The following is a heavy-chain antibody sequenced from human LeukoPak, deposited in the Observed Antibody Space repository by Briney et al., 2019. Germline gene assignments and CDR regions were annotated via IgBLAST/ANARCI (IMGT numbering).Heavy chain of an antibody. V-gene: IGHV4-4*07. Sequence: SQTLSLTCTVSGGSISSHYWSWNRQPAGNGLEWIGRIYTSGSTSCHPSLESQVPMPVAKSKQQFSLNLRSATAVDTAVYYCARWTSSSWYRFDYWGQGTLVTVSS. J-gene: IGHJ4*02. D-gene: IGHD6-13*01. CDR2: IYTSGST. CDR3: ARWTSSSWYRFDY. CDR1: GGSISSHY.